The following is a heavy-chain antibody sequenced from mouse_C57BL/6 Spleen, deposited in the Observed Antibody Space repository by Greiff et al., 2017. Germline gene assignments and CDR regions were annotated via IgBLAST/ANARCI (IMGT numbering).Heavy chain of an antibody. CDR1: GYTFTSYG. D-gene: IGHD1-1*01. Sequence: QVQLQQSGAELARPGASVKLSFKASGYTFTSYGISWVKQRTGQGLEWIGEIYPRSGNTYYNEKFKGKATLTADKSSSTAYMELRSLTSEDSAVYFCADYGSSPLFDYWGQGTTLTVSS. CDR2: IYPRSGNT. CDR3: ADYGSSPLFDY. J-gene: IGHJ2*01. V-gene: IGHV1-81*01.